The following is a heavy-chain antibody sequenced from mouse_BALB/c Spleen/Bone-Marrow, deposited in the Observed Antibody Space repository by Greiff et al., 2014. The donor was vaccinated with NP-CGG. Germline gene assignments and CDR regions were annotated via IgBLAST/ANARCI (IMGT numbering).Heavy chain of an antibody. Sequence: QVQLKESGPGLVAPSQSLSITCTVSGFSLTSYGVHWVRQPPGKGLEWLGVIWAGGSTNYNSALMSRLSISKDNSKSQVFLEMNSPQTDDTAMYYCARVYLWYFDVWGAGTTVTVSS. CDR3: ARVYLWYFDV. CDR1: GFSLTSYG. V-gene: IGHV2-9*02. J-gene: IGHJ1*01. D-gene: IGHD2-3*01. CDR2: IWAGGST.